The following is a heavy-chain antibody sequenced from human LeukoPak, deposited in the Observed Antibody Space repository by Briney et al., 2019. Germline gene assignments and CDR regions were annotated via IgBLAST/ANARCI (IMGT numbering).Heavy chain of an antibody. Sequence: TGGSLRLSCVASGFIVSNNYMSWVRQAPGKGLEWVSSISSSSSYIYYADSVKGRFTISRDNAKNSLYLQMNSLRAEDTAVYYCARDISDYDFWSGGSYGMDVWGQGTTVTVSS. CDR3: ARDISDYDFWSGGSYGMDV. D-gene: IGHD3-3*01. J-gene: IGHJ6*02. V-gene: IGHV3-21*01. CDR2: ISSSSSYI. CDR1: GFIVSNNY.